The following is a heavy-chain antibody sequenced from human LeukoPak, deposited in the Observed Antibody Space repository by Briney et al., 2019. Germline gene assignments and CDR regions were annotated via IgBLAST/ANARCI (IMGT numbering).Heavy chain of an antibody. CDR2: LSGSGGST. V-gene: IGHV3-23*01. Sequence: GGSLRLSCAASGFTFSNYAMSWVRQAPGKGLEWVSGLSGSGGSTYYADSVKGRFTISRDNSKNTLYLKMNSLRAEDTAVYYCAKDLVGCTGTTCYLAFDYWGQGTLVTVSS. J-gene: IGHJ4*02. D-gene: IGHD2-2*01. CDR3: AKDLVGCTGTTCYLAFDY. CDR1: GFTFSNYA.